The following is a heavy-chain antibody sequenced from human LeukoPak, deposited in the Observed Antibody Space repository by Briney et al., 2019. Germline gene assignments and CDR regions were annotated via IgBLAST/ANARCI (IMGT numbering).Heavy chain of an antibody. CDR3: AKARDPYYYDSSGYYYLDY. Sequence: PGGSLRLSCAASGLTFSSYAMSWVRQAPGKGLEWVSAISGSGGSTYYADSVKGRFTISRVNSKNTLYLQMNSLRAEDTAVYYCAKARDPYYYDSSGYYYLDYWGQGTLVTVSS. V-gene: IGHV3-23*01. CDR2: ISGSGGST. J-gene: IGHJ4*02. D-gene: IGHD3-22*01. CDR1: GLTFSSYA.